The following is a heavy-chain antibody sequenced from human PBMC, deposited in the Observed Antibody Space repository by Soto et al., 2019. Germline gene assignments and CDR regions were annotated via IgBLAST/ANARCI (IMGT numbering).Heavy chain of an antibody. Sequence: QVQLVESGGGVVQPGRSLRLSCAVSGFSFSDHGMHWVRQAPGKGLEWVAVISHDGRNKRYGNTVRGRITISRDKSKNTVYLEMNSLTVDDTGIYYCGRDHWKQWLGYLDYWGQGALVTVSS. V-gene: IGHV3-30*03. CDR3: GRDHWKQWLGYLDY. CDR1: GFSFSDHG. D-gene: IGHD6-19*01. J-gene: IGHJ4*02. CDR2: ISHDGRNK.